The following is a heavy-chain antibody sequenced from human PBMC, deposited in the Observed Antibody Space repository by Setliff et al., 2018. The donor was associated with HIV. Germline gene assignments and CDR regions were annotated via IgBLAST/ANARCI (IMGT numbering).Heavy chain of an antibody. CDR1: GDSVNDRSYF. V-gene: IGHV4-39*07. CDR3: ARGSFYGDPDFDY. Sequence: PSETLSLTCTVSGDSVNDRSYFWGWIRQPPGKGLEWIGEINDSGTTNYNPSLESRVTMLIDMSKNQLSLKLSSVAAADTAVYYCARGSFYGDPDFDYWGQGTLVTVSS. J-gene: IGHJ4*02. CDR2: INDSGTT. D-gene: IGHD4-17*01.